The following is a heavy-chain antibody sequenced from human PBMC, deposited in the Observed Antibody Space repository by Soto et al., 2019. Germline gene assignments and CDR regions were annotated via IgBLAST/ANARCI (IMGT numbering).Heavy chain of an antibody. CDR3: ARIRIGDYAPYYYYYYGMDV. CDR2: IDWDDDK. CDR1: GFSLSTSGMC. Sequence: VSGPTLVNPTQTLTLTCTFSGFSLSTSGMCVSWIRQPPGKALEWLALIDWDDDKYYSTSLKTRLTISKDTSKNQVVLTMTNMDPVDTATYYCARIRIGDYAPYYYYYYGMDVWGQGTTVTVSS. V-gene: IGHV2-70*01. J-gene: IGHJ6*02. D-gene: IGHD4-17*01.